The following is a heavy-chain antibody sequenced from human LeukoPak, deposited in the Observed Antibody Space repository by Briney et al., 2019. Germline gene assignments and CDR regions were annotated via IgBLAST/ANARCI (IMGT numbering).Heavy chain of an antibody. CDR3: VREATWGQRYFDH. Sequence: GKSLRLSCVTSTFTFNNHGMHWVRQAPGKGLERVAVIASDGGVKHYANSVKGRYVLFRDDSKNTLYLQMNNLIVDDTAVYYCVREATWGQRYFDHWGQGTPVSVSS. CDR1: TFTFNNHG. J-gene: IGHJ4*02. CDR2: IASDGGVK. D-gene: IGHD6-25*01. V-gene: IGHV3-30*03.